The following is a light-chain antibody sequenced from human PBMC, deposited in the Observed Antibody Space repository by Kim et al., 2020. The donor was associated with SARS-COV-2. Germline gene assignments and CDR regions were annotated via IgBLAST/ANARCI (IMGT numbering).Light chain of an antibody. Sequence: SPGESAPLPCRASQSIGSKLAWYQQNPGQAPRLVIYDASIGSTGIPARFSGSGSGTEFSLTISSLQSEDSAVYYCQQYDNWPPSTFGGGTKVDIK. J-gene: IGKJ4*01. CDR2: DAS. CDR1: QSIGSK. CDR3: QQYDNWPPST. V-gene: IGKV3-15*01.